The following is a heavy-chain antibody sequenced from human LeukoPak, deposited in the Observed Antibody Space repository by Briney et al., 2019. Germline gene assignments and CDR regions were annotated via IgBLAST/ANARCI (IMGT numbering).Heavy chain of an antibody. J-gene: IGHJ4*02. Sequence: GGSLRLSCAASGFTFSSYGMHWVRQAPGKGLEWVAVISYDGSNKYYADSVKGRFTISRDNSKNTLYLQMNSLRAEDTAVHYCANQPLASGYSGYDFSYWGQGTLVTVSS. V-gene: IGHV3-30*18. CDR1: GFTFSSYG. CDR3: ANQPLASGYSGYDFSY. CDR2: ISYDGSNK. D-gene: IGHD5-12*01.